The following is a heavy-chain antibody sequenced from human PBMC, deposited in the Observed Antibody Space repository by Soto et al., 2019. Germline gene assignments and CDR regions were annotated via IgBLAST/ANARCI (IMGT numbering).Heavy chain of an antibody. Sequence: GGSHRLSSGAAGCTCGAYARSWFRQDPGKGLEWVGFIRSKAYGGTTEYAASVKGRFTISRDDSKSIAYLQMNSLKTEDTAVYYCAKVRADYYDSSGPSYWGQGTLVTVSS. D-gene: IGHD3-22*01. CDR2: IRSKAYGGTT. J-gene: IGHJ4*02. CDR1: GCTCGAYA. V-gene: IGHV3-49*03. CDR3: AKVRADYYDSSGPSY.